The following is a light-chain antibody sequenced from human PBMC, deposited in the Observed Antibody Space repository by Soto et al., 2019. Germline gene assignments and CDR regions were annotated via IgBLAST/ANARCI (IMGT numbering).Light chain of an antibody. V-gene: IGLV2-14*01. CDR3: CSYTSSSTYV. Sequence: QSALTQPASVSGSPGQSITISCTGTGSDVGGYNYVSWYQQYPGKAPKLMIYDVSNRPSGVSNRFSGSKSGNTAALIIFVLRDEDEADYYCCSYTSSSTYVFGTGTKVTVL. CDR2: DVS. CDR1: GSDVGGYNY. J-gene: IGLJ1*01.